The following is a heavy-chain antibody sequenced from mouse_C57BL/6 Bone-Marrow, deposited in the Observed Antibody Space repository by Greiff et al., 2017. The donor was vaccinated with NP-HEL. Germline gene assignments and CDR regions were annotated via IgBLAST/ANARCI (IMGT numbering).Heavy chain of an antibody. CDR2: ISNLAYSI. D-gene: IGHD4-1*01. Sequence: DVMLVESGGGLVQPGGSLKLSCAASGFTFSDYGMAWVRQAPRKGPEWVAFISNLAYSIYYADTVTGRFTISRENAKNTLYLEMSSLRSEDTAMYYCARRGLGYYYAMDYWGQGTSVTVSS. V-gene: IGHV5-15*01. CDR3: ARRGLGYYYAMDY. CDR1: GFTFSDYG. J-gene: IGHJ4*01.